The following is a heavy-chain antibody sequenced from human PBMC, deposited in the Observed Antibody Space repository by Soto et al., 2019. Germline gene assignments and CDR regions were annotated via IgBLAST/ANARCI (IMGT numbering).Heavy chain of an antibody. D-gene: IGHD3-3*01. Sequence: SQTLSLTCAISGDSVSSDSAAWNWIRQSPSRGLEWLGRTYYRSKWYNDYAVSVKSRITINPDTSKNQFSLQLNSVTPEDTAVYYCARGLTKYYDFWSGYYNYCYYYGMDVWGQGTTVTVSS. CDR3: ARGLTKYYDFWSGYYNYCYYYGMDV. J-gene: IGHJ6*02. CDR1: GDSVSSDSAA. V-gene: IGHV6-1*01. CDR2: TYYRSKWYN.